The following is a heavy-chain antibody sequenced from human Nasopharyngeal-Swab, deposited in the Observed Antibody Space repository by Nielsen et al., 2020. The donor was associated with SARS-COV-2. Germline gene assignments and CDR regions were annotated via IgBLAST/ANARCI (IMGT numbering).Heavy chain of an antibody. CDR1: GGSINSDSFY. D-gene: IGHD2-15*01. J-gene: IGHJ3*01. V-gene: IGHV4-39*07. CDR3: VRANREYCSGGPCYYDAFDV. CDR2: LFYSGST. Sequence: SETLSLTCIVSGGSINSDSFYWAWIRQPPGKGLEWIGSLFYSGSTYYTPSLKSRVTISRDTTKNQFSLKLTSVTAADTAVYFCVRANREYCSGGPCYYDAFDVWGQGTMVTVSS.